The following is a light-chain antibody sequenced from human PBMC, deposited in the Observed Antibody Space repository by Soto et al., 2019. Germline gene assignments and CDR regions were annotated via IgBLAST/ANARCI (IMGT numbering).Light chain of an antibody. Sequence: QSVLTQPASVSGSPGQSITISCTGTSSDIGRYKFVSWFQQHPGKAPKLLIFEGTNRPSGVSNRFSGSKSGNTASLTISGLQAEDEAIYYCISYTDRQSYLFGTGTKVTVL. J-gene: IGLJ1*01. CDR2: EGT. CDR3: ISYTDRQSYL. V-gene: IGLV2-14*01. CDR1: SSDIGRYKF.